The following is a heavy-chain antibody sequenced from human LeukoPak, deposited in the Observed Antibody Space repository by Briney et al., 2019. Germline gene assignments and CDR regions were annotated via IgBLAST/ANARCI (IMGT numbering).Heavy chain of an antibody. Sequence: ASVKVSCKASGYTFTSYGISWVRQAPAQGLEWLGGISAYNGNTNYAQKLQGRVTMTTDRSTSTAYMELRSLRSDDTALYYCAKSSGSYYDPEYFQHWGQGTLVTVSS. V-gene: IGHV1-18*01. D-gene: IGHD1-26*01. CDR1: GYTFTSYG. CDR3: AKSSGSYYDPEYFQH. J-gene: IGHJ1*01. CDR2: ISAYNGNT.